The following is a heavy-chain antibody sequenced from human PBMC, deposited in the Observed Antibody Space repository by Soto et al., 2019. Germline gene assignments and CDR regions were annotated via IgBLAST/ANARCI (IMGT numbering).Heavy chain of an antibody. V-gene: IGHV1-69*01. J-gene: IGHJ5*02. D-gene: IGHD5-12*01. CDR3: VRAKVTEMATMMRGTWFEP. CDR1: GGTFNNHA. CDR2: IIPIVGTT. Sequence: QVQLVQSGAEVKKPGSSVKVSCKASGGTFNNHAINWVRQAPGQGLEWMGGIIPIVGTTNYTQKCQGRGTITADGSTRTAYLELASRRSGATAVNSCVRAKVTEMATMMRGTWFEPWGQLNLVTVS.